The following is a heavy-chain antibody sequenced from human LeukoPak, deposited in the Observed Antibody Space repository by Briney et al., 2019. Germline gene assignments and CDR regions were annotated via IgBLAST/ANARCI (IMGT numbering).Heavy chain of an antibody. CDR3: ARGGRHDYPSDY. Sequence: GESLKISCAASGFTFSTYSMNWVRQAPGKGLEWVSSISSGSSYIYYADSVKGRFTISRDNAKNSLYLQMNSLRAEDTAVYYCARGGRHDYPSDYWGQGTLVTVSS. V-gene: IGHV3-21*01. CDR2: ISSGSSYI. J-gene: IGHJ4*02. D-gene: IGHD4-11*01. CDR1: GFTFSTYS.